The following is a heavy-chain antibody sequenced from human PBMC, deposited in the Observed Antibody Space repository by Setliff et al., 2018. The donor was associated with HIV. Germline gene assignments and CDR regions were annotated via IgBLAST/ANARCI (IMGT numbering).Heavy chain of an antibody. J-gene: IGHJ4*02. Sequence: SETLSLTCTVSGYSISSGYYWGWIRQPPGRGLEWIGAIYHSGSSYYSPSLKSRVTLFLDTSKNQFSLTLNSLTAADTAVYYCARLAGQRTIAAADYFFDFWGQGALVTVSS. CDR1: GYSISSGYY. CDR3: ARLAGQRTIAAADYFFDF. CDR2: IYHSGSS. D-gene: IGHD6-13*01. V-gene: IGHV4-38-2*02.